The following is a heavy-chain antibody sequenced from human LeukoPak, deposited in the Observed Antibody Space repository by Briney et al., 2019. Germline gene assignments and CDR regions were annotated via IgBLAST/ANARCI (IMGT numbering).Heavy chain of an antibody. CDR1: GFTFSSYE. CDR2: ISSSGSTI. J-gene: IGHJ4*02. Sequence: GGSLRLSCAASGFTFSSYEMNWVRQAPGKGLEWVSYISSSGSTIYYADSVKGRFTISRDNAKNSLYLQMNSLRADDTAVYYCARDSRTLNKRSPPHYFDYWGQGTLVTVSS. V-gene: IGHV3-48*03. D-gene: IGHD1-7*01. CDR3: ARDSRTLNKRSPPHYFDY.